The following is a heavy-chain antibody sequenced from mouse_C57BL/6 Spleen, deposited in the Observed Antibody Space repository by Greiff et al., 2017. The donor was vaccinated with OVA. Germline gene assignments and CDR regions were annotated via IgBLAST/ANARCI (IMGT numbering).Heavy chain of an antibody. Sequence: EVKLQQSGPELVKPGASVKMSCKASGYTFTDYNMHWVKQSHGKSLEWIGYINPNNGGTSYNQKFKGKATLTVNKSSSTAYMELRSLTSEDAAGYYGANPYVTAAFDYWGQGTTLTVSS. D-gene: IGHD1-2*01. CDR2: INPNNGGT. J-gene: IGHJ2*01. CDR1: GYTFTDYN. V-gene: IGHV1-22*01. CDR3: ANPYVTAAFDY.